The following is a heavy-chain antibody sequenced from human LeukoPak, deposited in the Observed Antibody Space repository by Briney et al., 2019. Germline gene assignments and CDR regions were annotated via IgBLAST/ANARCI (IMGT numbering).Heavy chain of an antibody. CDR1: GGTFSSCA. Sequence: SVKVSCKASGGTFSSCAISWVRRAPGQGLEWMGGIIPIFGTANYAQKFQGRVTITTDESTSTAYMELSSLRSEDTAVYYCARVKPYYYGSGSPLDPWGQGTLVTVSS. CDR2: IIPIFGTA. J-gene: IGHJ5*02. D-gene: IGHD3-10*01. CDR3: ARVKPYYYGSGSPLDP. V-gene: IGHV1-69*05.